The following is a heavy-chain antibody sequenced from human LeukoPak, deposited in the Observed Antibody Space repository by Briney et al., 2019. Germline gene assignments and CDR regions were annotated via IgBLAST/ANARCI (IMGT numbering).Heavy chain of an antibody. Sequence: GGSLRLSCEGSGFPFASYVMSWVRQAPGKGLEWIAYINHDAEMVFYPDFVKGRFTISRDNAKKSLYLQMNALRYEDTAIYYCARDHDWAFDLWGQGTLVTVSS. CDR1: GFPFASYV. D-gene: IGHD3-9*01. CDR3: ARDHDWAFDL. J-gene: IGHJ4*02. V-gene: IGHV3-48*02. CDR2: INHDAEMV.